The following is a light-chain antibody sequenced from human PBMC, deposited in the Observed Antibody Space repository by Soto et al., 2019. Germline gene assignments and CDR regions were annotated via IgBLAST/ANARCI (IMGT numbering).Light chain of an antibody. CDR3: QQTNNFPLT. Sequence: DIQMTQSPSSVSASVGDRVIITCRASQGISNWLAWYQKKPGKAPNLLINAASSLQGGVPSRFSGSRSGTEFTLTISSLQPEDFAIYYCQQTNNFPLTFGGGTRVEIK. V-gene: IGKV1-12*01. CDR2: AAS. J-gene: IGKJ4*01. CDR1: QGISNW.